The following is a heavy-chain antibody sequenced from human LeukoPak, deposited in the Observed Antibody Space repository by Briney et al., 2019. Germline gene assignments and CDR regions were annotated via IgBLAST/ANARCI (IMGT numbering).Heavy chain of an antibody. V-gene: IGHV4-61*02. J-gene: IGHJ6*02. CDR3: AREGPPRGYYGMDV. Sequence: SETLSLTCTVSGGSISGGTYYWSWIRQPAGKGLEWIGRIYTSGSTNYNPSLKSRVTISVDTSKNQFSLKLSSVTAADTAVYYCAREGPPRGYYGMDVWGQGTTVTVSS. CDR2: IYTSGST. CDR1: GGSISGGTYY.